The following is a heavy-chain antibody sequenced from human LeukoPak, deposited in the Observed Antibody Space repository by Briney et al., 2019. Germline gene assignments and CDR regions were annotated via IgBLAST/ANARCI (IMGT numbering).Heavy chain of an antibody. V-gene: IGHV4-59*12. Sequence: PSETLSLTCTVSGDSISSYYWSWIRQPPGKGLEWIGYIYYSGSTDYHPSLKSRVTISVDTSKNQFSLKLSSVTAADTTVYYCARGLVRGVRVLGYWGQGTLVTVSS. CDR3: ARGLVRGVRVLGY. J-gene: IGHJ4*02. D-gene: IGHD3-10*01. CDR2: IYYSGST. CDR1: GDSISSYY.